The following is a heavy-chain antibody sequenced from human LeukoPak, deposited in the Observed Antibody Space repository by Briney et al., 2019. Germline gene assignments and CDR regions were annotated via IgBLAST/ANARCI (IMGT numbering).Heavy chain of an antibody. J-gene: IGHJ4*02. CDR3: STGGGINDY. D-gene: IGHD2-15*01. CDR2: IRAETAGGTA. CDR1: GFTFNNAW. V-gene: IGHV3-15*01. Sequence: GGSLRLSCAASGFTFNNAWMSWVRQAPGKGLEWVGRIRAETAGGTADYGAPVKGRFTISRDDSKNTLYLQMNSLKTEDTAVYFCSTGGGINDYWGQGTLVTVSS.